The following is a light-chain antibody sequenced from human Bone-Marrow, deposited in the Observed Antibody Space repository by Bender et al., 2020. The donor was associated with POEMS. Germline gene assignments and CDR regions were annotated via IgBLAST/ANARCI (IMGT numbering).Light chain of an antibody. V-gene: IGLV1-44*01. CDR2: GND. J-gene: IGLJ3*02. CDR3: SAWDGILNGWV. Sequence: QSALTQPPSASATPGQRVTISCSGSSSNIGGNAVNWWQQLPGTAPKLLIYGNDQRPSGVTARFSGAKSGNSASLAISGLQSEEEADYFCSAWDGILNGWVFGGGTELTVL. CDR1: SSNIGGNA.